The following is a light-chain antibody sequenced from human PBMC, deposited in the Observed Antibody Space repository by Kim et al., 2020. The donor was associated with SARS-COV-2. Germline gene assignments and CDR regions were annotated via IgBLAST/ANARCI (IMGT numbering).Light chain of an antibody. CDR2: DAS. V-gene: IGKV3-11*01. CDR1: QSVSSY. Sequence: EIVLTQSPATLSLSPGERATLSCRASQSVSSYLAWYQQKPGQAPRLLIYDASNRATGIPARFSSSGSGTDFTLTISSLEPEDFAVYYCQQRSNWPRLYTFGQGTKLEI. CDR3: QQRSNWPRLYT. J-gene: IGKJ2*01.